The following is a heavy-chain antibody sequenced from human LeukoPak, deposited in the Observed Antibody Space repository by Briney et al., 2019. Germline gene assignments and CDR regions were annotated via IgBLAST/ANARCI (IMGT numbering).Heavy chain of an antibody. CDR3: ARGRYYDFWSGYYEYYYYYGMDV. D-gene: IGHD3-3*01. V-gene: IGHV4-34*01. CDR2: INHSGST. CDR1: GGSFSGYY. Sequence: SETLSLTCAVYGGSFSGYYWSWIRQPPAKVLEWIGEINHSGSTNYDPSLKSRVTISVDTSKNQFSLKLSSVTAADTAVYYCARGRYYDFWSGYYEYYYYYGMDVWGQGTTVTVSS. J-gene: IGHJ6*02.